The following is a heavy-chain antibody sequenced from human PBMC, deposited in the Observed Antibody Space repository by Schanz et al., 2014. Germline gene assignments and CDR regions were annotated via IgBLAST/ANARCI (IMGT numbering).Heavy chain of an antibody. Sequence: EVELVESGGGLVQPGGSLRLSCAASGFSFTTYAMSWVRQAPGKGLEWVSSISSGGGSTYYADSVKGRFTISRDNAKNTLYLQMNTLRAEDTAVYYCVRVSFADPRLYRGMDRDIDYWGQGTLVTVSS. V-gene: IGHV3-23*04. D-gene: IGHD5-18*01. CDR2: ISSGGGST. CDR3: VRVSFADPRLYRGMDRDIDY. CDR1: GFSFTTYA. J-gene: IGHJ4*02.